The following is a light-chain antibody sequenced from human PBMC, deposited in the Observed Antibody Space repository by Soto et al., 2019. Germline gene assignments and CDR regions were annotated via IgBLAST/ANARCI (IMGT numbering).Light chain of an antibody. V-gene: IGKV1-5*03. J-gene: IGKJ1*01. CDR2: RAS. CDR3: QHYNSYSEA. Sequence: DIQMTQSPSPLSASVGDRVTITCRASQSVSSYLNWYQQKPGKAPKLLIYRASTLKSGIPSRFSGSGSGTEFTLTISSLQSDDFATYYCQHYNSYSEAFGQGTKVDIK. CDR1: QSVSSY.